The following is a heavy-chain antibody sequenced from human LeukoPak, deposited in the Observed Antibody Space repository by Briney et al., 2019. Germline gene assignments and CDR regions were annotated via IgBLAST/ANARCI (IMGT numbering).Heavy chain of an antibody. CDR3: ARDGLEWFNDY. CDR1: GYTFTGYY. D-gene: IGHD3-3*01. J-gene: IGHJ4*02. CDR2: INPNSGGT. Sequence: ASVKVSCKASGYTFTGYYMHWVRQAPGQGLEWMGWINPNSGGTNYAQKFQGRVTMTRDTSTSTVYMELSSLRSEDTAVYYCARDGLEWFNDYWGQGTLVTVSS. V-gene: IGHV1-2*02.